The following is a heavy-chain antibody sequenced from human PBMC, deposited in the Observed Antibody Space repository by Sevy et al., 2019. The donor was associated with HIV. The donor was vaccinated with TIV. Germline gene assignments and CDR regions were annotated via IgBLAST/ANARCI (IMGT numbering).Heavy chain of an antibody. V-gene: IGHV4-59*01. J-gene: IGHJ3*02. Sequence: SETLSLTCTVSGGSISSDYWSWIRQPPGKGLEWMGYIYYSGSTNYNPSLKNRVTLSVDTSKNQFSLKLSSVTAADTAVYYCVRRGLVGAFDTWGQGTMVTVSS. CDR1: GGSISSDY. CDR2: IYYSGST. D-gene: IGHD3-10*01. CDR3: VRRGLVGAFDT.